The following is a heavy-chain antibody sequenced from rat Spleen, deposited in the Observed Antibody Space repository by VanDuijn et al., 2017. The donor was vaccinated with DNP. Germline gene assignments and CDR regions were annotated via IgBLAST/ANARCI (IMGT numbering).Heavy chain of an antibody. CDR1: GFTFNNYW. V-gene: IGHV5-31*01. CDR2: ITSSGGST. Sequence: EVQLVESGGDLVQPGRSLKLSCVASGFTFNNYWMTWIRQVPGKGLEWVASITSSGGSTYYPDSVKGRFTISRDNAKNTLYLQMNSLRSEDTATYYCARELPGYKGAMDAWGQGTSVTVSS. D-gene: IGHD1-4*01. CDR3: ARELPGYKGAMDA. J-gene: IGHJ4*01.